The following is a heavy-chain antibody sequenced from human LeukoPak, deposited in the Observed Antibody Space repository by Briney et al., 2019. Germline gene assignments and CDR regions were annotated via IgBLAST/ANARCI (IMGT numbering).Heavy chain of an antibody. D-gene: IGHD2-2*01. Sequence: GGSLRLSCAASGFTFSTYGMSWVRQAPGKGLEWVSSINNSGGSTYYADSVRGRFTISRDNSKNTLYLQMNSLRAEDTAVYYCARVVVPAALYYYYYYMDVWGKGTTVTISS. CDR3: ARVVVPAALYYYYYYMDV. J-gene: IGHJ6*03. CDR1: GFTFSTYG. V-gene: IGHV3-23*01. CDR2: INNSGGST.